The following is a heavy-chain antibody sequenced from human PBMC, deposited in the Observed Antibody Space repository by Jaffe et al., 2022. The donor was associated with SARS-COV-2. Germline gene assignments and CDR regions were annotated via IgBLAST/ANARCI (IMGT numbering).Heavy chain of an antibody. J-gene: IGHJ4*02. CDR2: VKPDGSDV. D-gene: IGHD3-22*01. Sequence: VQLVESGGGLVQPGGSLRLSCAASGFTFSNFWMNWVRQAPGKGLEWVASVKPDGSDVYDVDSVRGRFTVSRDNAKNSLHLEMNSLRAEDTAIYYCARVPEHSGYYPDRPFDYWGQGTQVTVSS. CDR1: GFTFSNFW. CDR3: ARVPEHSGYYPDRPFDY. V-gene: IGHV3-7*01.